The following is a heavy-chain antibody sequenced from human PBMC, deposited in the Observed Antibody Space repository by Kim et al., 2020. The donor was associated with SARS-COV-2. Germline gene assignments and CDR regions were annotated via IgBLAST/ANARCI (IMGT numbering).Heavy chain of an antibody. Sequence: SETLSLTCTVSGGSISSYYWSWIRQPPGKGLEWIGYIYYSGSTNYNTSLKSRVTISVDTSKNQFSLKLSSVTAADTAVYYCSLVSSRGRDVWAQGTTVT. J-gene: IGHJ6*02. CDR3: SLVSSRGRDV. D-gene: IGHD3-16*02. V-gene: IGHV4-59*08. CDR2: IYYSGST. CDR1: GGSISSYY.